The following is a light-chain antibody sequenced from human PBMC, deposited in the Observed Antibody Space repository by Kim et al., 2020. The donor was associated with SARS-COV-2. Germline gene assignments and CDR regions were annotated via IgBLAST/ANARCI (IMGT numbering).Light chain of an antibody. CDR1: SSYVGGDTS. J-gene: IGLJ1*01. V-gene: IGLV2-14*03. CDR3: RSYTSSANFYV. Sequence: SIIISCSCRSSYVGGDTSVTWYQPHPSTAPKLMIYDDSNRPSGVSNRVSGSKSGNTASLTIAGLQSEDEADYYCRSYTSSANFYVFGSGTKVAVL. CDR2: DDS.